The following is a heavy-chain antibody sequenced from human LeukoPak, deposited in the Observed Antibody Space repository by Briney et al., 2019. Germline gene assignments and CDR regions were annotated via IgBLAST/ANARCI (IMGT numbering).Heavy chain of an antibody. CDR3: GKDRGEAAASFDY. J-gene: IGHJ4*02. Sequence: GGSLRLSCAASGFTFSSYWMSWVRQAPGKGLEWVANIKQDGSEKYYVDSVKGRFTISRDNSKNTLYLQMNSLRAEDTAVYYCGKDRGEAAASFDYWGQGTLVTVSS. CDR1: GFTFSSYW. V-gene: IGHV3-7*03. D-gene: IGHD2-2*01. CDR2: IKQDGSEK.